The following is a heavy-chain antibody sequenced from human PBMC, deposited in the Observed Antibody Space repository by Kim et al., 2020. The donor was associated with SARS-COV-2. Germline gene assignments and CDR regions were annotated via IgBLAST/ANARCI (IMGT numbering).Heavy chain of an antibody. Sequence: ASVKVSCKASGYTFTSYGISWVRQAPGQGLEWMGWISAYNGNTNYAQKLQGRVTMTTDTSTSTAYMELRSLRSDDTAVYYCARAGPTTEYYDYVWGSKIDYWGQGTLVTVSS. J-gene: IGHJ4*02. CDR1: GYTFTSYG. V-gene: IGHV1-18*01. CDR2: ISAYNGNT. CDR3: ARAGPTTEYYDYVWGSKIDY. D-gene: IGHD3-16*01.